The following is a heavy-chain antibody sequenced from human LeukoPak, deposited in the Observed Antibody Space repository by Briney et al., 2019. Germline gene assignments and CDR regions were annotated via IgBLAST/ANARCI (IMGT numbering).Heavy chain of an antibody. CDR1: GFSFSSYT. Sequence: PGGSLRLSCAGTGFSFSSYTMNLVRQAPGKGLEWVSSISSSSSYIYYADSVKGRFTISRDNAQKSLYLQMNSLRVEDTAVYYCARDGHYGSGSYYPYWGQGTLVTVSS. CDR2: ISSSSSYI. V-gene: IGHV3-21*01. J-gene: IGHJ4*02. CDR3: ARDGHYGSGSYYPY. D-gene: IGHD3-10*01.